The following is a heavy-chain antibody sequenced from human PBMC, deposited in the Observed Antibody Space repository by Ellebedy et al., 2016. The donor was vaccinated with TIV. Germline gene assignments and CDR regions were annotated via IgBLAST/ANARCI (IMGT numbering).Heavy chain of an antibody. CDR1: GCTSRNYW. D-gene: IGHD3-3*01. Sequence: PGGSLRLSCAASGCTSRNYWMHRVRQAPGKGLVWVSRVNTDGSSTSYADSVKGRFTISRDNARNTLYLQMNNLRVEDTAVYYCACWAGQERFQGPFDYWGQGTLVIVSS. J-gene: IGHJ4*02. CDR2: VNTDGSST. CDR3: ACWAGQERFQGPFDY. V-gene: IGHV3-74*01.